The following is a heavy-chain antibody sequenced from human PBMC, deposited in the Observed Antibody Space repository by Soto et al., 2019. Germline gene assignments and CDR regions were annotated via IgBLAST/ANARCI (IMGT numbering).Heavy chain of an antibody. D-gene: IGHD2-8*01. CDR3: ARRHVLDIDDYY. CDR2: FFIGGNT. J-gene: IGHJ4*02. V-gene: IGHV4-39*01. CDR1: GGSITGGSISTTTYY. Sequence: SETLSLTCTVSGGSITGGSISTTTYYWGWMRQPPGKGLEWIASFFIGGNTYYNPSLKSRVTTSVDTSKNQFSLKLNSVTAADTAVYFCARRHVLDIDDYYWGQGILVTVSS.